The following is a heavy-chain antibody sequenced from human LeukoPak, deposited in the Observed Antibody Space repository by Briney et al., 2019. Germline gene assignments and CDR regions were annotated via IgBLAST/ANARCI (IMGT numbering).Heavy chain of an antibody. D-gene: IGHD3-22*01. Sequence: SETLSLTCAVYGGSFSGYYWSWIRQPPGKGLEWIGEINHSGSTNYNPSLKSRVTISVDTSKNQFSLKLSSVTAADTAVYYCARRGYYDSSGYYRYWGQGTLVTVSS. J-gene: IGHJ4*02. CDR1: GGSFSGYY. V-gene: IGHV4-34*01. CDR3: ARRGYYDSSGYYRY. CDR2: INHSGST.